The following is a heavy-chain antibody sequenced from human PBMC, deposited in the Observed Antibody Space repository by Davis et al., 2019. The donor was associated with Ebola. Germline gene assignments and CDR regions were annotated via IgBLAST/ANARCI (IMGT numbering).Heavy chain of an antibody. CDR1: ALTSTAYY. Sequence: RGSLTPSCAPSALTSTAYYTSCIRQPPGKGLEWVSYISGGGRTIYYADSVKGRFTMSRDNAKNSLYLQMNSLGAEETAVYYCAKDLHSSAWYNYCDNWGQGTLVTVSS. CDR2: ISGGGRTI. D-gene: IGHD6-13*01. CDR3: AKDLHSSAWYNYCDN. J-gene: IGHJ4*02. V-gene: IGHV3-11*01.